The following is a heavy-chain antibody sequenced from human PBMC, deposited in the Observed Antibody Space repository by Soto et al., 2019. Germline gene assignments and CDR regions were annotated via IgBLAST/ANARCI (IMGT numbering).Heavy chain of an antibody. CDR1: GFTFSSYG. V-gene: IGHV3-30*18. J-gene: IGHJ4*02. CDR2: ISYDGSNK. CDR3: AKRISGYDSGWSEMGGFDY. D-gene: IGHD6-19*01. Sequence: QVQLVEPGGGVVQPGRSLRLSCAASGFTFSSYGMYWVRQAPGKGLEWVAVISYDGSNKYYADSVKGRFTISRDNSKNTLYLQMNSLRAEDTAVYYCAKRISGYDSGWSEMGGFDYWGQGTLVTVSS.